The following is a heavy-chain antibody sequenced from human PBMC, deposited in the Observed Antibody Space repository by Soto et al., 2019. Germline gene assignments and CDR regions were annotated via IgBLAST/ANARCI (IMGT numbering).Heavy chain of an antibody. CDR3: ASTSIVWFGELLYHGMDV. J-gene: IGHJ6*02. D-gene: IGHD3-10*01. V-gene: IGHV3-30-3*01. CDR1: GFTFSSYA. Sequence: TGGSLRLSCAASGFTFSSYAMHWVRQAPGKGLEWVAVISYDGSNKYYADSVKGRFTISRDNSKNTLYLQMNSLRAEDTAVYYCASTSIVWFGELLYHGMDVWGQGTTVTVSS. CDR2: ISYDGSNK.